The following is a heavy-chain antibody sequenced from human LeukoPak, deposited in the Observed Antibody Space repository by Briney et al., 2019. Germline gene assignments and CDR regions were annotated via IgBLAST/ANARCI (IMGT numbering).Heavy chain of an antibody. D-gene: IGHD6-13*01. CDR3: ARTREYSSSWYFPPFDP. V-gene: IGHV1-2*02. J-gene: IGHJ5*02. CDR1: GYTFTGYY. CDR2: INPDSGGT. Sequence: ASVKVSCKASGYTFTGYYIHWVRQAPGEGPEWMGWINPDSGGTRYAQKFQGRVTMTRDTPISTAYMELNSLTSNDTAVYYCARTREYSSSWYFPPFDPWGQGTLVTVSS.